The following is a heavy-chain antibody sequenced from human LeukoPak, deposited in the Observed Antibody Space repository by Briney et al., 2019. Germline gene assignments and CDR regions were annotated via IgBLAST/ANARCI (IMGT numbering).Heavy chain of an antibody. D-gene: IGHD4-17*01. J-gene: IGHJ3*02. CDR1: GASVSSSSYY. CDR3: ARGPVDYGDYVDAFDI. Sequence: PSETLSLTCAVSGASVSSSSYYWVWIRQPPGGGLEWVGSLYHSGDTYYSPSLTSRVTISVDPSRNQVSLRLTSVPAADTAVYYCARGPVDYGDYVDAFDIWGQGTMVTVSS. CDR2: LYHSGDT. V-gene: IGHV4-39*07.